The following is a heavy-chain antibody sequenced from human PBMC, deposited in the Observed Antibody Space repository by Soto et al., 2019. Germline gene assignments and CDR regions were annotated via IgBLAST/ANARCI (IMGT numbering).Heavy chain of an antibody. V-gene: IGHV1-24*01. J-gene: IGHJ6*02. D-gene: IGHD3-10*01. CDR2: FDPEDGET. CDR1: GYTLTEIS. CDR3: ARGHVLLWFGELLDYYYGMDV. Sequence: ASVKVSCKVSGYTLTEISMHWVRQAPGKGLEWMGGFDPEDGETIYAQKFQGRVTMTRNTSISTAYMELSSLRSEDTAVYYCARGHVLLWFGELLDYYYGMDVWGQGTTVTVSS.